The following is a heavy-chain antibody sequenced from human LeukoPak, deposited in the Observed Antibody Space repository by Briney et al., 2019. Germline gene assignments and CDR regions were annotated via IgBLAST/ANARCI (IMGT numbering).Heavy chain of an antibody. Sequence: ASVKVSCKASGYTLTSYYMHWVRPAPGQGREWMGIINPSGGSTSYAQKFQGRVTMTRDTSTSTVYMELSSLRSEDTAIYYCARAARYYYDSSGPKGYRGQGTLVTVSS. CDR3: ARAARYYYDSSGPKGY. J-gene: IGHJ4*02. CDR1: GYTLTSYY. CDR2: INPSGGST. V-gene: IGHV1-46*01. D-gene: IGHD3-22*01.